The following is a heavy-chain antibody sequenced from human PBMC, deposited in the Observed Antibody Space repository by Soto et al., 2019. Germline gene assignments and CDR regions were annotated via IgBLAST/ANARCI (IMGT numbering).Heavy chain of an antibody. CDR2: IIPIFGTA. D-gene: IGHD6-13*01. CDR3: ARDLGLAAAANWFDP. Sequence: SVGVSCKXSGGTFSSYAISWVRQAPGQGLEWMGGIIPIFGTANYAQKFQGRVTITADKSTSTAYMELSSLRSEDTAVYYCARDLGLAAAANWFDPWGQGTLVTVS. V-gene: IGHV1-69*06. J-gene: IGHJ5*02. CDR1: GGTFSSYA.